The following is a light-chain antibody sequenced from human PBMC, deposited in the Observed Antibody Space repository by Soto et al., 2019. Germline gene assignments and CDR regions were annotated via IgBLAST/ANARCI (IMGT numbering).Light chain of an antibody. J-gene: IGKJ4*01. CDR2: GAS. V-gene: IGKV3-15*01. CDR1: QSVSSN. Sequence: EIMMTPSPATLSVSPGERATLSCRASQSVSSNLAWYQQKPGQAPRLLIYGASTRATGIPARFSGSGSGTEFTLAISSLQSEDFAVYYCQQYNSWPPLTFGGGTKVEIK. CDR3: QQYNSWPPLT.